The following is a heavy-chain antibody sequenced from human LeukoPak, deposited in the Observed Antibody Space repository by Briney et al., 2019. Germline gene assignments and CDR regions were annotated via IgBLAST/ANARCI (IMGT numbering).Heavy chain of an antibody. CDR3: ARGGSGSYRKYNWFDP. CDR1: GGSFSGYY. D-gene: IGHD1-26*01. V-gene: IGHV4-34*01. J-gene: IGHJ5*02. Sequence: SETLSLTCAVYGGSFSGYYWSWIRQPPGKGLEWIGEINHSGSTNYNPSLKSRVTISVDTSKNQFSPKLSSVTAADTAVYYCARGGSGSYRKYNWFDPWGQGTLVTVSS. CDR2: INHSGST.